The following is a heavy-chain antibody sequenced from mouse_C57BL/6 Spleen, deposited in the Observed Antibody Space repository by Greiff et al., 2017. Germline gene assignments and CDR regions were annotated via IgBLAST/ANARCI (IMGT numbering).Heavy chain of an antibody. CDR3: ARSPYEKDAMDY. D-gene: IGHD2-3*01. J-gene: IGHJ4*01. Sequence: VQLQQSGPELVKPGASVKISCKASGYAFSSSWMNWVKQRPGTGLEWIGRIYPGDGDTTYNGKFKGKATLTADKSSSTAYMQLSSLTSEDSAVYFCARSPYEKDAMDYWGQGTSVTGSS. CDR1: GYAFSSSW. CDR2: IYPGDGDT. V-gene: IGHV1-82*01.